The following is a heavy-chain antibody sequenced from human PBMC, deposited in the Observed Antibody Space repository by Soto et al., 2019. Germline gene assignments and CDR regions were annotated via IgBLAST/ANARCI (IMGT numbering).Heavy chain of an antibody. CDR2: IYSGGST. Sequence: PGGSLRLSCAASGFTVSSNYMSWVRQAPGKGLEWVSVIYSGGSTYYADSVKGRFTISRDNSKNTLYLQMNSLRAEDTAVYYCARVSTVVSWVYYYGMDVWGQGTTVTVSS. CDR3: ARVSTVVSWVYYYGMDV. V-gene: IGHV3-66*01. D-gene: IGHD4-17*01. CDR1: GFTVSSNY. J-gene: IGHJ6*02.